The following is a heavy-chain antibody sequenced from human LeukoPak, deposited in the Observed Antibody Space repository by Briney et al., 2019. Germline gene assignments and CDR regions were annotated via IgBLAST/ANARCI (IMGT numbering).Heavy chain of an antibody. CDR2: MNPNSGNT. CDR3: ARVLSRGWYMLGWFDP. D-gene: IGHD6-19*01. CDR1: GYTFTSYD. J-gene: IGHJ5*02. V-gene: IGHV1-8*01. Sequence: ASVKVSCKASGYTFTSYDINWVRQATGQGLEWMGWMNPNSGNTGYAQKFQGRVTMTRNTSTSTAYMELSSLGSEDTAVYYCARVLSRGWYMLGWFDPWGQGTLVTVSS.